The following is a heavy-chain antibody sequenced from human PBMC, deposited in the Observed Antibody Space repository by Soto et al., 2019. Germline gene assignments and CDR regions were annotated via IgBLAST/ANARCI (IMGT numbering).Heavy chain of an antibody. CDR3: ARVSFDHFVHWFDP. D-gene: IGHD3-9*01. V-gene: IGHV6-1*01. CDR2: TYFRSKWYN. Sequence: SQTLSLTCAISGDSVSSKTAAWNWIRQSPSRGLEWLGRTYFRSKWYNDYAISMKSRITINPDSSKNQFSLLLNSVTPEDTAVYYCARVSFDHFVHWFDPWGQGTLVTVS. CDR1: GDSVSSKTAA. J-gene: IGHJ5*02.